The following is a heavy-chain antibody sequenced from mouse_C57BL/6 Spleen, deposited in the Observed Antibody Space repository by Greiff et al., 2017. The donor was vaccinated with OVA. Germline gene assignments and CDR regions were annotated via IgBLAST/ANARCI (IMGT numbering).Heavy chain of an antibody. V-gene: IGHV10-1*01. CDR1: GFSFNTYA. J-gene: IGHJ2*01. CDR2: IRSKSNNYAT. D-gene: IGHD1-1*01. CDR3: VRQNSSYAPFDY. Sequence: EVQLVESGGGLVQPKGSLKLSCAASGFSFNTYAMNWVRQAPGKGLEWVARIRSKSNNYATYYADSVKDRFTISRDDSESMLYLQMNNLKTEDTAMYYCVRQNSSYAPFDYWGQGTTLTVSS.